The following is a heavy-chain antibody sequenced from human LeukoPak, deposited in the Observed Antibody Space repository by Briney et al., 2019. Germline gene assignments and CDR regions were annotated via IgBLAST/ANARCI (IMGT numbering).Heavy chain of an antibody. J-gene: IGHJ2*01. Sequence: ASVKVSCKASGGTFSSYAISWVRQAPGQGLEWMGGIIPIFGTAEYAQNFQGRVTITADESTSTAYMELSSLKSEDTAVYYCANFKGFLPRDWYFDLWGRGTLVTVSS. CDR2: IIPIFGTA. CDR3: ANFKGFLPRDWYFDL. D-gene: IGHD3-10*01. CDR1: GGTFSSYA. V-gene: IGHV1-69*13.